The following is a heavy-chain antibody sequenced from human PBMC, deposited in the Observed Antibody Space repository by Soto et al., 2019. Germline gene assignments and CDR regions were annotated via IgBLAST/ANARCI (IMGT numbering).Heavy chain of an antibody. CDR3: VIRWGYSNGQGGGAFDI. CDR1: GFTFSSYA. CDR2: ISGSGGST. V-gene: IGHV3-23*01. D-gene: IGHD5-18*01. J-gene: IGHJ3*02. Sequence: EVQLLESGGGLVQPGGSLRLSCAASGFTFSSYAMSWVRQAPGKGLEWVSAISGSGGSTYYADSVKGRFTISRDNSKNTGYLKLIRLGAGETAVYYCVIRWGYSNGQGGGAFDIWGQGTMVTVSS.